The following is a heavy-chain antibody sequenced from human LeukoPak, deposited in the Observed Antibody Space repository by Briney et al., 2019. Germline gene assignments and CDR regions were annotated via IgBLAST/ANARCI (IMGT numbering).Heavy chain of an antibody. Sequence: GGSLRLSCAASGFTFSNSWMSWVRQAPGQGLEWVANIKQDGSEKYYVDSVKGRFTISRDNAKNSLYLQMNSLRAEDTAVYYCARGPGWYYHWGQGTLVTVSS. V-gene: IGHV3-7*04. CDR3: ARGPGWYYH. J-gene: IGHJ4*02. CDR2: IKQDGSEK. CDR1: GFTFSNSW. D-gene: IGHD3-16*01.